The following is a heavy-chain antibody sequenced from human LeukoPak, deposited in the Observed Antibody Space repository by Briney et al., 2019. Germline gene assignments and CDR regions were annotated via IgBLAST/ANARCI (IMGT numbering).Heavy chain of an antibody. Sequence: SVKVSCKASGGTFSSYAISWVRQAPGQGLEWMGGIIPIFGTANYAQKFQGRVTITADKSTSTAYMELSSLRSEDTAVYYCASPTYCSGGSCYSAPYNYWGQGTLDTVSS. CDR2: IIPIFGTA. CDR3: ASPTYCSGGSCYSAPYNY. J-gene: IGHJ4*02. CDR1: GGTFSSYA. D-gene: IGHD2-15*01. V-gene: IGHV1-69*06.